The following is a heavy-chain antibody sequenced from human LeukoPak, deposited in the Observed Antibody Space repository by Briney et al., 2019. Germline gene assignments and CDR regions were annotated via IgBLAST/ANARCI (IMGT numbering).Heavy chain of an antibody. J-gene: IGHJ3*02. Sequence: GGSLRPSCAASGFTFSTYAMSWVRQAPGKGLEWVSAIGGSGGSTYYADSVKGRFTIPRDNSKNTLYLQMNSLRAEDTAVYYCVREGSIVGATGAFDIWGQGTMVTVSS. CDR1: GFTFSTYA. D-gene: IGHD1-26*01. CDR2: IGGSGGST. CDR3: VREGSIVGATGAFDI. V-gene: IGHV3-23*01.